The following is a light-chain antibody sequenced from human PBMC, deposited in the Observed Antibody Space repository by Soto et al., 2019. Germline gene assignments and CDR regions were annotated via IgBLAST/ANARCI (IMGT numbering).Light chain of an antibody. V-gene: IGLV2-8*01. CDR3: SSYAGSSNV. Sequence: QSVLTQPASVSGSPGQSITTSCTGTSSDVGGYNYVSWYQQHPGKAPKLMIYEVNKRPSGVPDRFSGSKSGNTASLTVSGLQAEDEADYYCSSYAGSSNVFGTGTKVTVL. CDR1: SSDVGGYNY. CDR2: EVN. J-gene: IGLJ1*01.